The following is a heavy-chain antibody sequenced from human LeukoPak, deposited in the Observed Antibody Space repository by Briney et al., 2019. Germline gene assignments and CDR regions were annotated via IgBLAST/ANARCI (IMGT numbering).Heavy chain of an antibody. CDR2: IYYGGST. Sequence: SETLSLTCTVSGGSISSYYWSWIRQPPGKGLEWIGFIYYGGSTNYNPSLKSRVTISVDTSKNHFSLKLSSVTAADTAVYYCASVTLLDYWGQGTLVTVS. CDR3: ASVTLLDY. D-gene: IGHD4-17*01. V-gene: IGHV4-59*01. CDR1: GGSISSYY. J-gene: IGHJ4*02.